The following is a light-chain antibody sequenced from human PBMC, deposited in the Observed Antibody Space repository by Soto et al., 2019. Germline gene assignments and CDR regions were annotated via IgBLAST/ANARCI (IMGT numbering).Light chain of an antibody. CDR1: SSDVGGYNF. CDR3: SSYTSSTSYV. CDR2: EVS. V-gene: IGLV2-14*01. J-gene: IGLJ1*01. Sequence: QSALTQPASVSGSPGQSITISCTGTSSDVGGYNFVSWYQQHPGKAPKLMISEVSNRPSGVSIRFSGSKSGNTASLTISGLQADDEADYYCSSYTSSTSYVFGTGTKLTVL.